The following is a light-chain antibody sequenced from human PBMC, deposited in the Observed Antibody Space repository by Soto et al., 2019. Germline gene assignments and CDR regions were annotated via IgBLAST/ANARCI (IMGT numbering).Light chain of an antibody. CDR1: EDISTW. CDR3: QQYKSYPLT. CDR2: AAS. Sequence: DIQMPQSPSSVSASLGDRFAIACLSSEDISTWLAWYQQKPGKAPKLLIYAASSLQSGVPSRFSGSGSGTDFTLTISSLQPDDFATYYCQQYKSYPLTFGGGTKVDIK. V-gene: IGKV1-12*01. J-gene: IGKJ4*01.